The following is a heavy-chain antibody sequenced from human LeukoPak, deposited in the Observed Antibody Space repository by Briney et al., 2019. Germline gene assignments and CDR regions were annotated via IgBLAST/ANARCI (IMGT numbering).Heavy chain of an antibody. CDR2: ISAYNGNT. J-gene: IGHJ4*02. Sequence: GASVTVSCKASGYTFTSYGISWVRQAPGQGLEWMGWISAYNGNTNYAQKLQGRVTMTTDTSTSTAYMELRSLRSDDTAVYYCARDLAGFALRPSNFDYWGQGTLVTVSS. D-gene: IGHD3-10*01. V-gene: IGHV1-18*01. CDR3: ARDLAGFALRPSNFDY. CDR1: GYTFTSYG.